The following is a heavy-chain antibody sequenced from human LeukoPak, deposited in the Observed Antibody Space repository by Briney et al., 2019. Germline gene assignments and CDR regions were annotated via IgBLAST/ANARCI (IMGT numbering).Heavy chain of an antibody. V-gene: IGHV3-23*01. CDR2: ITGSGGNT. D-gene: IGHD3-22*01. CDR3: AKRGGYDSSGYYEFDY. CDR1: GFIFSSYS. J-gene: IGHJ4*02. Sequence: TGGSLRLSCAASGFIFSSYSMSWVRQAPGKGLEWVSVITGSGGNTYYADSVKGRFTISKDNSKNTVYLQMNSLRAEDTAVYYCAKRGGYDSSGYYEFDYWGQGTLVTVSS.